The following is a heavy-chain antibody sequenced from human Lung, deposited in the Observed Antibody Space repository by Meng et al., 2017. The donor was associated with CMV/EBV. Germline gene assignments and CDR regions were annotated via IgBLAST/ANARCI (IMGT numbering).Heavy chain of an antibody. J-gene: IGHJ6*02. V-gene: IGHV3-73*01. CDR2: IRSKANSYAT. D-gene: IGHD3-22*01. CDR1: GFTFSGSA. CDR3: TRHEREYYYGSSGTPYHYYYGMDV. Sequence: GEXXKISCAASGFTFSGSAMHWVRQASGKGLEWVGRIRSKANSYATAYAASVKGRFTISRDDSKNTADLQMNSLKTEDTAVYYCTRHEREYYYGSSGTPYHYYYGMDVWGQGTAVTVSS.